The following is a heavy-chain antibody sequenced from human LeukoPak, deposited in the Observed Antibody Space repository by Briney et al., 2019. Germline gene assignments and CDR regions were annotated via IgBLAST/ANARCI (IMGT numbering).Heavy chain of an antibody. D-gene: IGHD2-15*01. CDR2: ISGSGGTT. CDR1: GFSFSNYW. J-gene: IGHJ4*02. V-gene: IGHV3-23*01. CDR3: AKDYCSGGSCYRFDY. Sequence: PGGSLRLSCAASGFSFSNYWMHWVRQAPGKGLEWVSDISGSGGTTYYADSVKGRFTISRDNPNNTLYLQMNSLRAEDTAVYYCAKDYCSGGSCYRFDYWGQGTLVTVSS.